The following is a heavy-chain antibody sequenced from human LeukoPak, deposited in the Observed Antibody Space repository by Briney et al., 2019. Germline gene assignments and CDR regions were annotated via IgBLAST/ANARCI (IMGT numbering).Heavy chain of an antibody. CDR2: IKQDGSER. CDR1: GFTFSSYW. V-gene: IGHV3-7*03. Sequence: GGSLRLSCAASGFTFSSYWMSWVRQAPGKGLEWVANIKQDGSERYYVDSVKGRFTIFKDNAKNSLYLQVNSLRADDTAVYYCANSGLNRFEYWGQGALVTVSS. D-gene: IGHD2-15*01. CDR3: ANSGLNRFEY. J-gene: IGHJ4*02.